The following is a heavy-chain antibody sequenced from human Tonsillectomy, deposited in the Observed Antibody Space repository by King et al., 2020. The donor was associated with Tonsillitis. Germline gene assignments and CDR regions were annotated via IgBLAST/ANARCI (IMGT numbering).Heavy chain of an antibody. J-gene: IGHJ4*02. CDR2: IIPILGTS. CDR1: GGTFSSYT. D-gene: IGHD3-10*01. Sequence: QLVQSGAEVKKPGSSVKVSCKASGGTFSSYTISWVRQAPGQGLEWMGGIIPILGTSNYAQKFQGRVTITADISTSTAYLELSIVRSEDTAVYFCAGEGVRGGYFDSWGQGTRVTVSS. CDR3: AGEGVRGGYFDS. V-gene: IGHV1-69*06.